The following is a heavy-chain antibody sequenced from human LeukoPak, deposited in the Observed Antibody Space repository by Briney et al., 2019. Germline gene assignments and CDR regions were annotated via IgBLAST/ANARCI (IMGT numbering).Heavy chain of an antibody. CDR2: INHSGST. V-gene: IGHV4-34*01. CDR3: ARGPNYGGNSKDFDY. D-gene: IGHD4-23*01. Sequence: SETLSLTCAVYGGSFSGYYWSWIRQPPGKGLERIGEINHSGSTNYNPSLKSRVTISVDASKNQFSLKLSSVTAADTAVYYCARGPNYGGNSKDFDYWGQGTLVTVSS. CDR1: GGSFSGYY. J-gene: IGHJ4*02.